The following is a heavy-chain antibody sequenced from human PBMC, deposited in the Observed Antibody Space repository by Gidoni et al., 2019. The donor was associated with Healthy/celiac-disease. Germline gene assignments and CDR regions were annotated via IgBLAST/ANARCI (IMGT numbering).Heavy chain of an antibody. V-gene: IGHV7-4-1*02. CDR1: GYTFTSYA. CDR3: ASGYSSSRGVFDY. Sequence: QVPLLQSGSALKKPVASVKVSCTSSGYTFTSYALNWVRQATGQGLEWMGWINTNTGNPTYAQGFTGRFVFSLDTSVSTAYLQISSLKAEDTAVYYCASGYSSSRGVFDYWGQGTRVTVAS. CDR2: INTNTGNP. J-gene: IGHJ4*02. D-gene: IGHD6-13*01.